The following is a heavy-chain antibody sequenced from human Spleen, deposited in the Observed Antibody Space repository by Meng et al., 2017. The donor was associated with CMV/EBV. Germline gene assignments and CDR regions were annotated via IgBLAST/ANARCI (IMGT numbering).Heavy chain of an antibody. J-gene: IGHJ4*02. D-gene: IGHD1-26*01. Sequence: ASVKVSCKASGYTFTAHYMNWVRKAPGQGLEWMGWINPDSGDTHYAQKFQGRVSTTRDTSTSTVYMELGRLRFDDTAVYYCARVRWELLPLDYWGQGTPVTVSS. CDR3: ARVRWELLPLDY. V-gene: IGHV1-2*02. CDR1: GYTFTAHY. CDR2: INPDSGDT.